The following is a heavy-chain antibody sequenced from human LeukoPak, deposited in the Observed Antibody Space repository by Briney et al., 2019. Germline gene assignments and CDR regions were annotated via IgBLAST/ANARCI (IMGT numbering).Heavy chain of an antibody. CDR1: GLTFSSYA. J-gene: IGHJ3*02. CDR3: AKGITSNDAFDI. D-gene: IGHD3-10*01. CDR2: ISGSGGST. Sequence: GGSLRLSCAASGLTFSSYAMSWVRQAPGKGLEWVSAISGSGGSTYYADSVKGRFTISRDNSKNTLYLQMNSLRAEDTAVYYCAKGITSNDAFDIWGQGTMVTVFS. V-gene: IGHV3-23*01.